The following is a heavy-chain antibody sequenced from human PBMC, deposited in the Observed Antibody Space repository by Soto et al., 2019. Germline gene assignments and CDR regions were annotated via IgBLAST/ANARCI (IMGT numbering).Heavy chain of an antibody. D-gene: IGHD6-19*01. CDR1: GFTFSDYS. CDR2: ISSSGSTI. J-gene: IGHJ1*01. Sequence: EVQLVDSGGGLVQPGGSLRLSCAASGFTFSDYSMNWVRQASGKGLEWVAYISSSGSTIFYADSVKGRFTISRDNAKNSLYLQMNSLRDEDTAVFYCARGDFSIGGWSAEFFQHWGQGTLVTVSS. CDR3: ARGDFSIGGWSAEFFQH. V-gene: IGHV3-48*02.